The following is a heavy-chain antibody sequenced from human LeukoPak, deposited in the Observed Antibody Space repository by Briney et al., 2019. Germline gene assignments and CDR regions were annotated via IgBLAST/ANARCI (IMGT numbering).Heavy chain of an antibody. CDR3: AKDRGGELPSLDV. J-gene: IGHJ6*02. CDR2: FTSDGNSM. D-gene: IGHD1-26*01. CDR1: GFTLSSYT. Sequence: GGSLRLSCAASGFTLSSYTMYWVRQAPGRGLVWVARFTSDGNSMTYADFVKGRFTISRDNSKNTLYLQMNSLRAEDTAVYYCAKDRGGELPSLDVWGQGTTVTVSS. V-gene: IGHV3-74*01.